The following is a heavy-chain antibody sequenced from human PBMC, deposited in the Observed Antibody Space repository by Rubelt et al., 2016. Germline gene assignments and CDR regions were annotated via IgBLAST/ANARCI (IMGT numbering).Heavy chain of an antibody. CDR1: GGSISSGGYY. V-gene: IGHV4-31*03. CDR2: IYYSGST. D-gene: IGHD2/OR15-2a*01. Sequence: QVQLQESGPGLVKPSQTLSLTCTVSGGSISSGGYYWSWIRQHPGKGLEWIGYIYYSGSTYYNSSLKSRVTIAVDATKNQFSLKLSSVTAADTAVYYCARDSGSRIFDYWGQGTLVTVSP. J-gene: IGHJ4*02. CDR3: ARDSGSRIFDY.